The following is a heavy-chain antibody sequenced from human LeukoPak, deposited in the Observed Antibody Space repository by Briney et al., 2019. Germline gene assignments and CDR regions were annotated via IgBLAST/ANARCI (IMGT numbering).Heavy chain of an antibody. J-gene: IGHJ3*02. Sequence: GGSLRLSCAASGFTFSDYYMSWIRQAPGKGLEWVSAISGSGGSTYYADSVKGRFTISRDNSKNTLYLQMNSLRAEDTAVYYCAKASADSSGYYRTLDAFDIWGQGTMVTVSS. CDR2: ISGSGGST. CDR3: AKASADSSGYYRTLDAFDI. D-gene: IGHD3-22*01. V-gene: IGHV3-23*01. CDR1: GFTFSDYY.